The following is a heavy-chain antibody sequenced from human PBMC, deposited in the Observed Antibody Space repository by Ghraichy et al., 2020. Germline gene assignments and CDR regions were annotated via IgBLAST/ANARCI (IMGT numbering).Heavy chain of an antibody. CDR3: AKGQSDFWSGYYGGSLLKPYYYYYYMDV. D-gene: IGHD3-3*01. CDR2: ISGSGGST. Sequence: GGSLRLPCAASGFTFSSYAMSWVRQAPGKGLEWVSAISGSGGSTYYADSVKGRFTISRDNSKNTLYLQMNSLRAEDTAVYYCAKGQSDFWSGYYGGSLLKPYYYYYYMDVWGKGTTVTVSS. V-gene: IGHV3-23*01. J-gene: IGHJ6*03. CDR1: GFTFSSYA.